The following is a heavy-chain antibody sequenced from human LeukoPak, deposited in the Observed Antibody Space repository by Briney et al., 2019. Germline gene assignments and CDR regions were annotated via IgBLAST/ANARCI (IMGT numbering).Heavy chain of an antibody. CDR3: ERKISSGRFGLPALDY. CDR1: GFSLRDYY. Sequence: GGSLRLSCAVSGFSLRDYYMAWIPEPPGEGVEWVSYISCSCYTIYHADSVGARFTVPRHNANNSLFLRMNSLRRRHTAISYCERKISSGRFGLPALDYWSQGTLVTVSS. D-gene: IGHD2-15*01. J-gene: IGHJ4*02. CDR2: ISCSCYTI. V-gene: IGHV3-11*01.